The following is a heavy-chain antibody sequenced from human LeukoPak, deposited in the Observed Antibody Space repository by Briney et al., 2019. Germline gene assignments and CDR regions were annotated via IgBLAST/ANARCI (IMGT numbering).Heavy chain of an antibody. D-gene: IGHD5-18*01. Sequence: PSETLSLTCAVYGGSFSGYYWSWIRQPPGKGLEWIGEINHSESTNYTPSLRSRVTISVDTSKNQFSLKLSSVTAADTAVYYCAKRGRGYSYGIENWFDPWGQGTLVTVSS. CDR3: AKRGRGYSYGIENWFDP. J-gene: IGHJ5*02. CDR1: GGSFSGYY. V-gene: IGHV4-34*01. CDR2: INHSEST.